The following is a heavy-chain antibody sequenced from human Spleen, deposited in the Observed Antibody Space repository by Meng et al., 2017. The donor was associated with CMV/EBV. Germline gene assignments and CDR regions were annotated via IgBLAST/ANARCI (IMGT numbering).Heavy chain of an antibody. V-gene: IGHV3-53*01. J-gene: IGHJ4*02. CDR1: GFTVSEIY. D-gene: IGHD1-7*01. Sequence: GGSLRLSCAASGFTVSEIYMNWVRQAPGKGLEWVSVIYSGGSATYYADSMKGRFTISRDNSKNTLFLQMNSLRAEDTAMYYCARDYDGTTTGSGHWGQGTLVTVSS. CDR2: IYSGGSAT. CDR3: ARDYDGTTTGSGH.